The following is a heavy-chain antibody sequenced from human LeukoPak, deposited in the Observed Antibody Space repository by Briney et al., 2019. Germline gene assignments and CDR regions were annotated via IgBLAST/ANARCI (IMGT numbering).Heavy chain of an antibody. Sequence: GGSLRLSCAASGFTFSSYGMHWVRQAPGKGLEWVAVISYDGSNKYYADSVKGRFTISRDNSKNTLYLQMNSLRAEDTAVYYCAKDGVLGAAADTGHLDYWGQGTLVTVSS. V-gene: IGHV3-30*18. CDR3: AKDGVLGAAADTGHLDY. CDR2: ISYDGSNK. CDR1: GFTFSSYG. D-gene: IGHD6-13*01. J-gene: IGHJ4*02.